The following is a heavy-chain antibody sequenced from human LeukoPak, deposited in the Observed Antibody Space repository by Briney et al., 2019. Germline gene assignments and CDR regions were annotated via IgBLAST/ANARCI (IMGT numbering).Heavy chain of an antibody. Sequence: PSETLSLTCTVSGGSISSSDYYWGWIRHPPGKGLGWIGSIYYSGTTYYNASLKSRVTMSLDTSKKKFSLVLSSVTAADTAVYYCARLGGAYFKGGMDVWGQGTTVTVSS. CDR1: GGSISSSDYY. V-gene: IGHV4-39*07. D-gene: IGHD2-21*01. CDR2: IYYSGTT. J-gene: IGHJ6*02. CDR3: ARLGGAYFKGGMDV.